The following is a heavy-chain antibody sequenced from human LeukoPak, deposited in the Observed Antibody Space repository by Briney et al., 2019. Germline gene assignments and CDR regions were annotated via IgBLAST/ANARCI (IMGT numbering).Heavy chain of an antibody. CDR3: ARPRDGYNFADGMDV. J-gene: IGHJ6*02. CDR2: ISISGDTT. CDR1: GFTFSSHA. V-gene: IGHV3-23*01. D-gene: IGHD5-24*01. Sequence: GGSLRLSCGASGFTFSSHAMTWVRQAPGKGLEWVSAISISGDTTYYADAVKGRFTISRDNAKNPLYLQMNSLRAEDTAVYYCARPRDGYNFADGMDVWGQGTTVTVSS.